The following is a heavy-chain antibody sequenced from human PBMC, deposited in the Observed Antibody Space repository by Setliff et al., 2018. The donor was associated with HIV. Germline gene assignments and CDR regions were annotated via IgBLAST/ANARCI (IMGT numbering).Heavy chain of an antibody. Sequence: SDTLSLTCAVSGYSISSGYYWGWIRQPPGKGLEWIGSIHHSGSTYNNPSLKSRVTISVDTSKNQSSLKLTSVTAADTAVYYCARTLRAAAMGYFDYWGQGTLVTVSS. CDR1: GYSISSGYY. J-gene: IGHJ4*02. CDR2: IHHSGST. CDR3: ARTLRAAAMGYFDY. V-gene: IGHV4-38-2*01. D-gene: IGHD5-18*01.